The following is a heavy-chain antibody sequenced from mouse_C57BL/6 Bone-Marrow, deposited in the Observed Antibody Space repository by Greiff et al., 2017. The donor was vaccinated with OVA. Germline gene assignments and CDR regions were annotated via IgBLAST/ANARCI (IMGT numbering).Heavy chain of an antibody. V-gene: IGHV5-17*01. CDR2: ISSGSSTL. Sequence: EVKLMESGGGLVKPGGSLKLSCAASGFTFSDYGMHWVRQAPEKGLERVAYISSGSSTLYYADTVKGRFTISRDNAKNTLFLQMTSLRSEDTAMYYCARNYGSSGDYAMDYWGQGTSVTVSS. CDR3: ARNYGSSGDYAMDY. J-gene: IGHJ4*01. CDR1: GFTFSDYG. D-gene: IGHD1-1*01.